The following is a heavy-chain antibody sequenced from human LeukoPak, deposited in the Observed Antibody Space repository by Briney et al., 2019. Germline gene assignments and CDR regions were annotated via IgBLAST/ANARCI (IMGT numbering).Heavy chain of an antibody. CDR1: GGSISSSSYY. V-gene: IGHV4-39*01. D-gene: IGHD2-15*01. J-gene: IGHJ5*02. Sequence: TSETLSLTCTVSGGSISSSSYYWGWIRQPPEKGLEWIGSIYYSGSTYYNPSLKSRVTISVDTSKNQFSLKLSSVTAADTAVYYCARQDIVVVVAATRVALGNWFDPWGQGTLVTVSS. CDR2: IYYSGST. CDR3: ARQDIVVVVAATRVALGNWFDP.